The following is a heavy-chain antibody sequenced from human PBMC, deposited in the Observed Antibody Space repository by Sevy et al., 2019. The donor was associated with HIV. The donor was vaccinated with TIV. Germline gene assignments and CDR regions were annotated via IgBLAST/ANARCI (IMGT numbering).Heavy chain of an antibody. CDR1: GYTFTGYY. V-gene: IGHV1-2*02. D-gene: IGHD3-10*01. Sequence: ASVKVSCKASGYTFTGYYMHWVRQAPGQGLEWMGWINPNSGGTNYAQKFQGRVTMTRDTSISTAYMELSRLRSDDTAVYYCARWVDYGSGSIHSDYWGQGTLVTVSS. CDR2: INPNSGGT. J-gene: IGHJ4*02. CDR3: ARWVDYGSGSIHSDY.